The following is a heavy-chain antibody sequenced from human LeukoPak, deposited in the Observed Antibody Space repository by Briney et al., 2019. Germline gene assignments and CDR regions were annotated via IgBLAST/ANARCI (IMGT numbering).Heavy chain of an antibody. CDR3: AREGLQLVVNWFDP. CDR2: IYHSGST. CDR1: GGSISSGDYS. D-gene: IGHD6-13*01. V-gene: IGHV4-30-2*01. Sequence: SETLSLTCAVSGGSISSGDYSWSWIRQPPGKGLEWIAYIYHSGSTYYNPSLKSRVTISVDRSKNQFSLRLSSVTAADTAVYYCAREGLQLVVNWFDPWGQGTLVTVSS. J-gene: IGHJ5*02.